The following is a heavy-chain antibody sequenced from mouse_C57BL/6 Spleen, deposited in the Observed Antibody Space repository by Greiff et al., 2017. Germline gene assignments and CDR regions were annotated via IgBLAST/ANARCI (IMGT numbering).Heavy chain of an antibody. CDR1: GFTFSDAW. Sequence: EVKLMESGGGLVQPGGSMKLSCAASGFTFSDAWMDWVRQSPEKGLEWVAEIRNKANNHATYYAESVKGRFTISRDDSKSSVYLQMNSLRAEDTGIYYCTRDAYSNYEGWFAYWGQGTLVTVSA. CDR3: TRDAYSNYEGWFAY. CDR2: IRNKANNHAT. V-gene: IGHV6-6*01. D-gene: IGHD2-5*01. J-gene: IGHJ3*01.